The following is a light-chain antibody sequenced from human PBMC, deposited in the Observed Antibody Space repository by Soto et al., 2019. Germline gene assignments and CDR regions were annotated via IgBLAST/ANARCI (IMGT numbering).Light chain of an antibody. CDR1: QSLSSY. V-gene: IGKV1-39*01. CDR2: AAS. CDR3: KQIYSTPLT. Sequence: DLQSTQSPSSLSASVGYRVNITFRASQSLSSYLNWYQQKPGKAPNLLIYAASSLQSGVPSRFSGSGSGTDFTLTINSLQTEDFATYYCKQIYSTPLTFGGGTKVDIK. J-gene: IGKJ4*01.